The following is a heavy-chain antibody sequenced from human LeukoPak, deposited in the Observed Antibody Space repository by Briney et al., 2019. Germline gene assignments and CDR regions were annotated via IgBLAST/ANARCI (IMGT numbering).Heavy chain of an antibody. CDR3: ARTYRGNWFDP. CDR1: NYSISRGYH. Sequence: SETLSLTCAVSNYSISRGYHWGWIRQPPGKGLQWIGIIYPSGSTYYNPPLKSRVTISVDTSKNRFPLKLSSVTAADTAVYYCARTYRGNWFDPWGQGTLVTVSS. D-gene: IGHD3-10*01. V-gene: IGHV4-38-2*01. J-gene: IGHJ5*02. CDR2: IYPSGST.